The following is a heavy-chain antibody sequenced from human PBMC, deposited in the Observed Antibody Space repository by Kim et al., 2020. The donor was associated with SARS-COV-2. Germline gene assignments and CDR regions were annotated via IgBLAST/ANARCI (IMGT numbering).Heavy chain of an antibody. J-gene: IGHJ4*02. V-gene: IGHV4-34*01. CDR2: INHSGST. Sequence: SETLSLTCAVYGGSFSGYYWSWIRQPPGKGLEWIGEINHSGSTNYNPSLKSRVTISVDTSKNQFSLKLSSVTAAYTAVYYCARGGFGTEPHWGQGTLVTVSS. CDR1: GGSFSGYY. D-gene: IGHD1-1*01. CDR3: ARGGFGTEPH.